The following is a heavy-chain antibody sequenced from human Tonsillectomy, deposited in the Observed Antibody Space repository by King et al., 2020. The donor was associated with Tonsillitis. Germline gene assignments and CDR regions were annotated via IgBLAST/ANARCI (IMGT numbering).Heavy chain of an antibody. J-gene: IGHJ4*02. V-gene: IGHV4-30-2*01. Sequence: QLQESGSGLVKPSQTLSLTCAVSGGSISSGRYSCSWIRQPPGKGLEWIGYISHSGSTYYNPSLKSRVTISVDTSKNHFSLRLTSVTAADTAVYYCARINDSLGYYFDYWGQGTLVTVSS. CDR3: ARINDSLGYYFDY. CDR2: ISHSGST. CDR1: GGSISSGRYS. D-gene: IGHD5-18*01.